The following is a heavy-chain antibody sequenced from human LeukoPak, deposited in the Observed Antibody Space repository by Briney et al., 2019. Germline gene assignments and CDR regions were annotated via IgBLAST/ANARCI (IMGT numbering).Heavy chain of an antibody. Sequence: PGGSLRLSCAASGFTFSNYAMSWVGKAPGKGLEWVSSISGTGGSTYYADSVKGRFTISRDKSNNTLFLQMNSLRAEDTAVYYCAKVRTGHYFDYWGQGTLVTVSS. CDR1: GFTFSNYA. V-gene: IGHV3-23*01. CDR2: ISGTGGST. J-gene: IGHJ4*02. CDR3: AKVRTGHYFDY. D-gene: IGHD1-1*01.